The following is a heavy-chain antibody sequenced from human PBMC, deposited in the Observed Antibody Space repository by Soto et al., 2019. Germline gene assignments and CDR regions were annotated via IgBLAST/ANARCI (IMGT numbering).Heavy chain of an antibody. J-gene: IGHJ6*02. V-gene: IGHV3-48*02. D-gene: IGHD2-21*01. CDR2: ISSSSSTI. Sequence: GGSLRLSCAASGFTFSSYSMNWVRQAPGKGLEWVSYISSSSSTIYYADSVKGRFTISRDNAKNSLYLQMNSLRDEDTAVYYCERSIPDDYYYGMDVWGQGTTVTVSS. CDR1: GFTFSSYS. CDR3: ERSIPDDYYYGMDV.